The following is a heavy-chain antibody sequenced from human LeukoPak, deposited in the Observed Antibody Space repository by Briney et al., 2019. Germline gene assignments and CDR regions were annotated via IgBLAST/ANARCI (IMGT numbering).Heavy chain of an antibody. J-gene: IGHJ4*02. V-gene: IGHV3-30*04. CDR1: GFTFSSFA. CDR3: ARESGGNTPYYFDY. Sequence: GESLKISCAASGFTFSSFALHWVRQAPGKGLEWVAVISYEDGSNKYYADSVKGRFTISRDNSKHTVYLQMNSLRTEDTAVYYCARESGGNTPYYFDYWGQGTLVTVSS. CDR2: ISYEDGSNK. D-gene: IGHD2-2*02.